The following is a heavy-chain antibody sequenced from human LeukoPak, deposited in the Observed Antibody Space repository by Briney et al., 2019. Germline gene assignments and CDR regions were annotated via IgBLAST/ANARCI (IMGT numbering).Heavy chain of an antibody. J-gene: IGHJ1*01. D-gene: IGHD1/OR15-1a*01. CDR3: AKVMEQWMIGFFHD. V-gene: IGHV3-30*02. CDR1: GFIFSNYG. CDR2: IRYDGTLI. Sequence: GGSLRLSCAASGFIFSNYGMHWVRQAPGKGLEWVAFIRYDGTLIHYGDSVKGRFTISRDNSQDTLYLQMTSLRPEDTAVYYCAKVMEQWMIGFFHDWGRGTLVTVSS.